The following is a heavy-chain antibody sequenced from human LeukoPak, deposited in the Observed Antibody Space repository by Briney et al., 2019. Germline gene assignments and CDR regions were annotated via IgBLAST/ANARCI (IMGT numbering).Heavy chain of an antibody. Sequence: ASVKVSCKASGYTFTSYGISWVRQAPGQGLEWMGWISAYNGNTNYAQKLQGRVTMTTDTSTSTAYMELRSLRSDDTAVYYCAREPPDYDFWSGYYYYYYGMDVWGQGTTVTVSS. V-gene: IGHV1-18*01. CDR2: ISAYNGNT. CDR3: AREPPDYDFWSGYYYYYYGMDV. CDR1: GYTFTSYG. D-gene: IGHD3-3*01. J-gene: IGHJ6*02.